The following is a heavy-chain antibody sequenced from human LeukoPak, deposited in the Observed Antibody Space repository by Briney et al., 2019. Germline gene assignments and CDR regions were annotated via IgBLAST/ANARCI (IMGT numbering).Heavy chain of an antibody. J-gene: IGHJ4*02. V-gene: IGHV3-66*01. Sequence: GSLRLSCAASGFTVSSNYMSWVRLAPGKGLEWVSVIYSGGSTYYADSVKGRFTISRDNSKNTLYLQMNSLRAEDTAVYYCARAPITMVRGVISDWGQGTLVTVSS. CDR3: ARAPITMVRGVISD. CDR2: IYSGGST. CDR1: GFTVSSNY. D-gene: IGHD3-10*01.